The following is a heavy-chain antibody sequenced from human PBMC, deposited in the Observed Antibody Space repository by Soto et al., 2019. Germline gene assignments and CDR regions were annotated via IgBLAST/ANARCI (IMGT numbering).Heavy chain of an antibody. CDR3: ARDRTFNYFYGMDV. CDR2: ISGGGVST. J-gene: IGHJ6*02. V-gene: IGHV3-23*01. Sequence: DVHLLESGGGLGQTGGSLRVSCVASGFTFKNNPWTWSPQAPGGGLGGVQGISGGGVSTYYAGSGKGRFTISRDNSKITVYLQMNNLRADDTAVYYCARDRTFNYFYGMDVWGQGTTVTVSS. CDR1: GFTFKNNP.